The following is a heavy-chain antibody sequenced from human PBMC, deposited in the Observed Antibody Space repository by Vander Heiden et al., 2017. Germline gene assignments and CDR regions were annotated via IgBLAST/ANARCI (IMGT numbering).Heavy chain of an antibody. D-gene: IGHD3-16*01. J-gene: IGHJ4*02. Sequence: EVQLVESGGGLIKPGGSLRLSCAASGFTFSDYSMNWVRQAPGRGREGVSSINSGSFYIYYADSVKGRFTISRDNAKNSLYLQMNSLRVEDTAVYYCSRGGTGGDSADYWGQGTLVTVSS. CDR1: GFTFSDYS. CDR2: INSGSFYI. V-gene: IGHV3-21*01. CDR3: SRGGTGGDSADY.